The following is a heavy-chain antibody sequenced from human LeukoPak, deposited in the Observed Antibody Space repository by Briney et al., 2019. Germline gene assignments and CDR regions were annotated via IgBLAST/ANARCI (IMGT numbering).Heavy chain of an antibody. J-gene: IGHJ3*02. CDR2: IIPIFGTA. CDR3: ATSDIVVVPAASPEDAFDI. Sequence: ASVKVSCTASGGTFSSYAISWVRQAPGQGLEWMGWIIPIFGTANYAQKFQGRVTITADKSTSTAYMELSSLRSEDTAVYYCATSDIVVVPAASPEDAFDIWGQGTMVTVSS. D-gene: IGHD2-2*01. CDR1: GGTFSSYA. V-gene: IGHV1-69*06.